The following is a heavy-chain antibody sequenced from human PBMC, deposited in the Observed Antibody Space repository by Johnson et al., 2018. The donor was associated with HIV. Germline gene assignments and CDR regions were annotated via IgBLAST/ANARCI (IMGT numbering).Heavy chain of an antibody. D-gene: IGHD3-16*01. J-gene: IGHJ3*02. V-gene: IGHV3-7*01. CDR1: GFTFSHNW. CDR2: INHDVTAI. Sequence: VQLMESGGDLVQPGGSLRLSCVGSGFTFSHNWMSWVRQAPGKGPEWVANINHDVTAIHYVDSVKGRFTVSRDNAKRSLFLQMNSLRVEDTAVYFCGSLGDGHQKGAFEIWGHGTMVTVSS. CDR3: GSLGDGHQKGAFEI.